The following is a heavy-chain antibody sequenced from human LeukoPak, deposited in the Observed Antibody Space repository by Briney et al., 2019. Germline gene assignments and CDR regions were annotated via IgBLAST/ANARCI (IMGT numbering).Heavy chain of an antibody. CDR3: ARAHKYRIAAAVEYNWFDP. V-gene: IGHV4-34*01. CDR2: INHSGST. J-gene: IGHJ5*02. D-gene: IGHD6-13*01. CDR1: GGSFSGYY. Sequence: SETLSLTCAVYGGSFSGYYWNWIRQPPGKGLEWIGEINHSGSTNYNPSLMSRGTISVHTAKNQFSLRLSSVTAADTAVYYYARAHKYRIAAAVEYNWFDPWGQGTLVTVSS.